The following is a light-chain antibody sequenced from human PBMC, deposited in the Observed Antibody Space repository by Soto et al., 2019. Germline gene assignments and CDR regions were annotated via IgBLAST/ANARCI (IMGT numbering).Light chain of an antibody. CDR2: EVT. Sequence: QYALTQPPSASGSPGQSVTISCTGTSSDVGAYNYVSWYQQYPGKAPKLMIYEVTKRPSGVPDRLSGSKSGNTASLTVSGLQAEDEADYYCTSYVGNNIWVFGGGTKLTVL. V-gene: IGLV2-8*01. J-gene: IGLJ3*02. CDR1: SSDVGAYNY. CDR3: TSYVGNNIWV.